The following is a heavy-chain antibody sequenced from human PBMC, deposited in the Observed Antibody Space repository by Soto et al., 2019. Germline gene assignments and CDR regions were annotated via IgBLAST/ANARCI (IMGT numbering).Heavy chain of an antibody. Sequence: EVPLVESGGDLVQPGGSLRLSCAASGFTVSSNFMSWVRQAPGKGLEWVSVIYSGGSTDYADSVKGRFTISRDNSKNTLYLQMNSLRAEDTAVYYCARYNWKGSYYYGMDVWGQGTTVTVSS. J-gene: IGHJ6*02. D-gene: IGHD1-20*01. CDR1: GFTVSSNF. CDR3: ARYNWKGSYYYGMDV. V-gene: IGHV3-66*01. CDR2: IYSGGST.